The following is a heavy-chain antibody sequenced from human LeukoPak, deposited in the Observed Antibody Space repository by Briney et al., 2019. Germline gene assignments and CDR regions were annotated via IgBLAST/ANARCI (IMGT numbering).Heavy chain of an antibody. D-gene: IGHD2-21*01. Sequence: GGSLRLSCAASGFTFSSYGMHWVRQAPDKGLEWVAVTWYDGRNNYYAASVKGRFTISRDDSKTTVYLLMNSLRAEDTAVYYCAREVAPLYFHYGMDVWGEGTTVTVSS. CDR3: AREVAPLYFHYGMDV. CDR1: GFTFSSYG. CDR2: TWYDGRNN. V-gene: IGHV3-33*01. J-gene: IGHJ6*01.